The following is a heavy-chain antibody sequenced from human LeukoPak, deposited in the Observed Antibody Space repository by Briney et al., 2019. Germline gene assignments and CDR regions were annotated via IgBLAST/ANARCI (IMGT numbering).Heavy chain of an antibody. J-gene: IGHJ4*02. D-gene: IGHD6-19*01. CDR2: ISYDGSNK. V-gene: IGHV3-30-3*01. CDR1: GFTFSSYA. CDR3: ARDPLSIAVAGTQPPDY. Sequence: GGSLRLSCAASGFTFSSYAMHWVRQAPGKGLEWVAVISYDGSNKYYADSVKGRFTISRDNSKNALYLQMNSLRAEDTAVYYCARDPLSIAVAGTQPPDYWGQGTLVTVSS.